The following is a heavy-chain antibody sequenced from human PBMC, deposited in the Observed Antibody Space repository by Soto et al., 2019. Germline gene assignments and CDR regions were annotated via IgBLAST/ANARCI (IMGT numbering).Heavy chain of an antibody. CDR1: GGSISSSSYY. J-gene: IGHJ5*02. CDR3: ARHGKIPYYSSGWYVWFDP. Sequence: SETLSLTCTVSGGSISSSSYYWGWIRQPPGKGLEWIGSIYYSGSTYYNPSLKSRVTISVDTSKNQFSLRLSSVTAADTAVYYCARHGKIPYYSSGWYVWFDPWGQGTLVTVSS. D-gene: IGHD6-19*01. CDR2: IYYSGST. V-gene: IGHV4-39*01.